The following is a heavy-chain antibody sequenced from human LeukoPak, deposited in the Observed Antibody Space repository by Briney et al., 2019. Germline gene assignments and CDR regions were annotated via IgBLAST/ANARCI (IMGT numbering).Heavy chain of an antibody. CDR2: INWNSGFI. CDR3: VKDRGSMATTLTVGYGMDV. V-gene: IGHV3-9*01. J-gene: IGHJ6*02. D-gene: IGHD5-12*01. CDR1: GFKFDDNA. Sequence: PGRSLRLSCAASGFKFDDNAMHWVRQTPGKGLEWVASINWNSGFIDYGDSVKGRVTISRDNAKNSLHLQMNSLRPEDTALYYCVKDRGSMATTLTVGYGMDVWGQGTTVTVSS.